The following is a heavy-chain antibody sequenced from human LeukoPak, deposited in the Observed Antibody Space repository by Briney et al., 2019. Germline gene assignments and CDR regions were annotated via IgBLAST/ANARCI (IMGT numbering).Heavy chain of an antibody. CDR3: AKDHSGWDY. J-gene: IGHJ4*02. CDR2: ISGSGGST. CDR1: GFSFSSYA. D-gene: IGHD6-19*01. Sequence: GRSLRLSCVASGFSFSSYAMSWVRQAPGKGLEWVSAISGSGGSTYYADSVKGRFTISRDNSKNTLYLQMNSLRAEDTAVYYCAKDHSGWDYWGQGTLVTVSS. V-gene: IGHV3-23*01.